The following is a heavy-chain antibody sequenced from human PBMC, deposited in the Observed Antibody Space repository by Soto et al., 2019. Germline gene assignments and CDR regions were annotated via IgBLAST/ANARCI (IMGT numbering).Heavy chain of an antibody. CDR2: IYATGDT. J-gene: IGHJ5*02. CDR1: DSSLSRYY. Sequence: SDTLSHTCNFSDSSLSRYYSAWIRQPPGKGLEWIGRIYATGDTDYNPSLKSRISMSVDMSKKQFSLTLRSVTAADTAIYYCVRDGTKNLRDRFEPWGRGILVTVSS. CDR3: VRDGTKNLRDRFEP. V-gene: IGHV4-4*07. D-gene: IGHD1-26*01.